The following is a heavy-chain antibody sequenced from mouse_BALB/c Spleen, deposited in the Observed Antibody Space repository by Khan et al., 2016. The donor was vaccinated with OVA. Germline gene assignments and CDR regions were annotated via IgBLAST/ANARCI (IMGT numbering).Heavy chain of an antibody. V-gene: IGHV3-2*02. Sequence: EVQLVESGPGLVKPSQSLSLTCTVTGYSITSDYAWNWIRQFPGNKLEWMGYISYSGSTRYNPSLKSRISITRDTSKNQFFLQLNSVTTGDTATYYCARRAYYANWYFDVWGAGTTVTVSS. CDR1: GYSITSDYA. CDR2: ISYSGST. J-gene: IGHJ1*01. CDR3: ARRAYYANWYFDV. D-gene: IGHD1-1*02.